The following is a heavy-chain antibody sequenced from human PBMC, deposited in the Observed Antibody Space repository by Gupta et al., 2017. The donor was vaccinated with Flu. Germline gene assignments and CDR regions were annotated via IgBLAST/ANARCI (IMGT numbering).Heavy chain of an antibody. V-gene: IGHV3-30*18. CDR2: ISYDGSTK. Sequence: QVQLVESGGGVVQPGRSLRLSCAASGFTFSSYGMHWVRQAPGKGLEWVALISYDGSTKYYADSVKGRFTISRDNSKNTVYLQMNSLRDEDTAMYYCAKDHGLSHYNYYMDVWGKGTTVAVSS. CDR3: AKDHGLSHYNYYMDV. D-gene: IGHD6-19*01. CDR1: GFTFSSYG. J-gene: IGHJ6*03.